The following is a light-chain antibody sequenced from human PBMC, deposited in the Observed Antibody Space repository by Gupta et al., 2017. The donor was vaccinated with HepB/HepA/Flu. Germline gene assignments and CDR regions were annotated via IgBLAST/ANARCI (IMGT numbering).Light chain of an antibody. Sequence: QSALTQPPSASGSPRESVTISCTGTTSDVGGYNYVSWYQHHPGKAPNLMIFEVYPRPSGVTDRFSGSKYGNTASLTVSGLQAEDEADYYCSSDAGSDNLVFGGGTKLTVL. CDR3: SSDAGSDNLV. J-gene: IGLJ2*01. V-gene: IGLV2-8*01. CDR1: TSDVGGYNY. CDR2: EVY.